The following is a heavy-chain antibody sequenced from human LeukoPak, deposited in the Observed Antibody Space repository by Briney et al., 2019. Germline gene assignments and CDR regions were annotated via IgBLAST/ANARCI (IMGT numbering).Heavy chain of an antibody. J-gene: IGHJ4*02. Sequence: GGSLRLSCAASGFTFGSYAMHWVRKTPGKGLEWVAVISYDRSNIYYADSVKGRFTISRDNSKNTLYLQMNSLRAEDTAVYYCARPYSSGWYGDFDYWGQGTLVTVSS. CDR3: ARPYSSGWYGDFDY. V-gene: IGHV3-30-3*01. CDR2: ISYDRSNI. D-gene: IGHD6-19*01. CDR1: GFTFGSYA.